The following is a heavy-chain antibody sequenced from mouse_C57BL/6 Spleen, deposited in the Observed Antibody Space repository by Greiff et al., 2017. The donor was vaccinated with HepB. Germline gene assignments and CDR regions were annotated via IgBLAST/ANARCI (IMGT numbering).Heavy chain of an antibody. D-gene: IGHD6-1*02. CDR2: IRNKANGYTT. V-gene: IGHV7-3*01. Sequence: EVQVVESGGGLVQPGGSLSLSCAASGFTFTDYYMSWVRQPPGKALEWLGFIRNKANGYTTEYSASVKGRFTISRDNSQSILYLQMNALRAEDSATYYCARWGQPATGFAYWGQGTLVTVSA. CDR3: ARWGQPATGFAY. J-gene: IGHJ3*01. CDR1: GFTFTDYY.